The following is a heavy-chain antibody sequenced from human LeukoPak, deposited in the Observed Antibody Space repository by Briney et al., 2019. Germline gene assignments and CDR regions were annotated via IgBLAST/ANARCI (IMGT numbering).Heavy chain of an antibody. V-gene: IGHV3-11*06. Sequence: GGSLRLSCAASGFTFSDYYMSWIRQAPGKGLEWVASISTSSSYIYYADSLKGRFTISRDNAKNSMYLQMNSLRTEDTAVYYCARVKDHRGIAVAGSDYWGQGTLVTVSS. J-gene: IGHJ4*02. CDR1: GFTFSDYY. CDR2: ISTSSSYI. CDR3: ARVKDHRGIAVAGSDY. D-gene: IGHD6-13*01.